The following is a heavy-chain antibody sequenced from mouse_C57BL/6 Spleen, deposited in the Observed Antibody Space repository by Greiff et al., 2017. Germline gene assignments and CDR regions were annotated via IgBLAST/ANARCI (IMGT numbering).Heavy chain of an antibody. CDR3: AKVDGYYGAY. V-gene: IGHV5-17*01. Sequence: EVKLVESGGGLVKPGGSLKLSCAASGFTFSDSGMHWVRQAPEKGLEWVAYISSGSSTIYYADTVKGRFTISRNNAKNTLFLQMTSLRSEDTAMYYCAKVDGYYGAYWGQGTLVTVSA. J-gene: IGHJ3*01. CDR2: ISSGSSTI. CDR1: GFTFSDSG. D-gene: IGHD2-3*01.